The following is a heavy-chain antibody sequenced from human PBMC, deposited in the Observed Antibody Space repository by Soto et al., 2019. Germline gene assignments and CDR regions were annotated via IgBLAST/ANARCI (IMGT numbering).Heavy chain of an antibody. J-gene: IGHJ6*03. CDR2: TYYRSRWYN. Sequence: SQTLSLTCAISGDSVSRNSAAWNWIRQSPSRGLEWLGRTYYRSRWYNDYAVSVRSRITVNPDTSKNQFSLQLTSVTPEDTAVYYCAGTTSQYWYYMDVWGKGTTVPLS. CDR1: GDSVSRNSAA. D-gene: IGHD1-7*01. V-gene: IGHV6-1*01. CDR3: AGTTSQYWYYMDV.